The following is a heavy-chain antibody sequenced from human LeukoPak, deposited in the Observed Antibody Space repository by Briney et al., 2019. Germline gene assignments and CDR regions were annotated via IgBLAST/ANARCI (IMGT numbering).Heavy chain of an antibody. CDR1: GFSFSSCE. Sequence: GGSLRLSCAASGFSFSSCEMNWVRQAPGKGLQWISYISRGGDEIYYADSVKGRFTVSRDNAKNSLYLQMNSLRAEDTAVYYCARDRPDRGYSYGRDFDYWGQGTLVTVSS. V-gene: IGHV3-48*03. D-gene: IGHD5-18*01. CDR3: ARDRPDRGYSYGRDFDY. CDR2: ISRGGDEI. J-gene: IGHJ4*02.